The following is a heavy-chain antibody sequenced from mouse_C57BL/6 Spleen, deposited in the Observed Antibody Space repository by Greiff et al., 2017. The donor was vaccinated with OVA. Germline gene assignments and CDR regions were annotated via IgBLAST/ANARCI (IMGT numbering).Heavy chain of an antibody. CDR3: ARLSGRGYYFDY. J-gene: IGHJ2*01. CDR1: GFTFSSYG. V-gene: IGHV5-6*01. CDR2: ISSGGSYT. D-gene: IGHD4-1*01. Sequence: EVQLKESGGDLVKPGGSLKLSCAASGFTFSSYGMSWVRQTPDKRLEWVATISSGGSYTYYPDSVKGRFTISRDNAKNTLYLQMSSLKSEDTAMYYCARLSGRGYYFDYWGQGTTLTVSS.